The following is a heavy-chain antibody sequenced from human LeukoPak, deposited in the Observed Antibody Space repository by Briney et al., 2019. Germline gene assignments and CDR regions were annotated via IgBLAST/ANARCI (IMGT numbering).Heavy chain of an antibody. CDR1: GGSFSGYY. CDR3: ARHGGGGLWFGESEPPFDY. D-gene: IGHD3-10*01. V-gene: IGHV4-34*01. Sequence: SETLSLTCAVYGGSFSGYYWSWIRQPPGKGLEWIGEINHRGSNNYNLSRKSRVNISVEKSKNQFSLKLSSVTAADTAVYYCARHGGGGLWFGESEPPFDYWGQGTLVTVSS. J-gene: IGHJ4*02. CDR2: INHRGSN.